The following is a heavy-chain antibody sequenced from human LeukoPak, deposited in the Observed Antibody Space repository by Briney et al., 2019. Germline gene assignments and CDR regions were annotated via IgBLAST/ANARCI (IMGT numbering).Heavy chain of an antibody. Sequence: GASVKVSCKVSGYTLTELSMHWVRHAPGKGLEWMGGFDPEDGETIYAQKFQGRVTMTEDTSTDTAYMELSSLRCEDTAVYYCASFFEGSGYYGFDYWGQGTLVTVSS. CDR1: GYTLTELS. D-gene: IGHD3-3*01. V-gene: IGHV1-24*01. CDR3: ASFFEGSGYYGFDY. CDR2: FDPEDGET. J-gene: IGHJ4*02.